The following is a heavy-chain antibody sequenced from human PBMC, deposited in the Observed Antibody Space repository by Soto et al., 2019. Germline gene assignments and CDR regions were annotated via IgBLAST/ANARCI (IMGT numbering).Heavy chain of an antibody. V-gene: IGHV4-59*02. D-gene: IGHD1-26*01. Sequence: QLQLQESGPGLVKPSETLSLTCTVSGGSVNSYYFSWIRQPPGKGLEWIGYIYYSGSTNYNPSLKSRVTVSIDTSKKQFSLKLNSVTAADTAVYFCARGGGRPDYWGQGTLVTVSS. CDR3: ARGGGRPDY. J-gene: IGHJ4*02. CDR2: IYYSGST. CDR1: GGSVNSYY.